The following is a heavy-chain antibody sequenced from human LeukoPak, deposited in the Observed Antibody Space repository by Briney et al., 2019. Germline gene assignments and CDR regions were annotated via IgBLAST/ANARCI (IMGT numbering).Heavy chain of an antibody. CDR1: GGSISSYY. Sequence: SETLSLTCTVSGGSISSYYWSWIRQPPGKGLEWIGYIYCSGSTNYNPSLKSRVTISVDPSKNQFSLKLSSVTAADTAVYYCARENHSSSFYYYYYMDVWGKGTTVTVSS. D-gene: IGHD6-6*01. J-gene: IGHJ6*03. CDR3: ARENHSSSFYYYYYMDV. V-gene: IGHV4-59*01. CDR2: IYCSGST.